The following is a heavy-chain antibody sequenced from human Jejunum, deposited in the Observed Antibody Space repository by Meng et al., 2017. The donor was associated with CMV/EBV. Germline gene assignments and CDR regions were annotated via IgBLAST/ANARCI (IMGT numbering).Heavy chain of an antibody. Sequence: SLTCTVSGGSISSYYWTWIRQPPGKGLEWIGYIHSSGTTDYNPSLKSRVTISLDTSKNQFSLKVNSVTAADTAVYFCARDWELGYWGQGTLVTVSS. J-gene: IGHJ4*02. CDR2: IHSSGTT. D-gene: IGHD1-26*01. CDR1: GGSISSYY. V-gene: IGHV4-59*01. CDR3: ARDWELGY.